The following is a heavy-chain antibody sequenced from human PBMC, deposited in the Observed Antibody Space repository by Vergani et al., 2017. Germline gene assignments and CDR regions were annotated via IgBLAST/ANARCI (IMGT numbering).Heavy chain of an antibody. CDR3: AIATDYYDSSGYYLYY. CDR1: GYSLTELT. Sequence: QVQLVQSGSEVRKPGASVKVSCQVSGYSLTELTIHWVRHAPGKGLEWMGGFDPEHGEVTFAHHIQGRVTMTEDRSTDTAYMELSSLRPEDTALYYCAIATDYYDSSGYYLYYWGQGTLVTVSS. CDR2: FDPEHGEV. J-gene: IGHJ4*02. V-gene: IGHV1-24*01. D-gene: IGHD3-22*01.